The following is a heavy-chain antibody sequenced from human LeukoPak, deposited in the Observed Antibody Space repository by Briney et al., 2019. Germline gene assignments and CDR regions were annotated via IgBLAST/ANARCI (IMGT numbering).Heavy chain of an antibody. J-gene: IGHJ4*02. CDR3: IGYCSGGSCYPPDY. CDR1: GGSISSGGYY. Sequence: SQTLSLTCTVSGGSISSGGYYWSWIRQHPGKGLEWIGYIYYSGSTYYNPSLKSRVTISVDTSKNQFSLKLSSVTAADTAVYYCIGYCSGGSCYPPDYWGQGTLVTVSS. CDR2: IYYSGST. V-gene: IGHV4-30-4*08. D-gene: IGHD2-15*01.